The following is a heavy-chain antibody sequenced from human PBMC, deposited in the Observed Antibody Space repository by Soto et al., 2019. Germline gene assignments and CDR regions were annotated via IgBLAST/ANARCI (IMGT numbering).Heavy chain of an antibody. CDR1: GGSLSSYY. Sequence: SETLSLTCTVSGGSLSSYYWSWIRQPPGKGLEWIGYIYYSGSTNYNPSLKSRVTISVDTSKNQFSLKLSSVTAADTAVYYCARAVSGLWFDPWGQGTLVTVSS. D-gene: IGHD3-10*01. CDR3: ARAVSGLWFDP. V-gene: IGHV4-59*01. J-gene: IGHJ5*02. CDR2: IYYSGST.